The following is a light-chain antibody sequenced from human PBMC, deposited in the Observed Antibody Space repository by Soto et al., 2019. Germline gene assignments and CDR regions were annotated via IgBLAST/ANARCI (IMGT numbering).Light chain of an antibody. Sequence: DIQMTQSPSTLSASVGDRVTITCRASQNINNWLAWSQQKPGKAPKVLIYGASTLENGVPSRFSGSGSGTEFTLTINGLQPDDVATCYCQQHGDYPLSFGPGTKVDV. CDR3: QQHGDYPLS. V-gene: IGKV1-5*03. CDR1: QNINNW. CDR2: GAS. J-gene: IGKJ3*01.